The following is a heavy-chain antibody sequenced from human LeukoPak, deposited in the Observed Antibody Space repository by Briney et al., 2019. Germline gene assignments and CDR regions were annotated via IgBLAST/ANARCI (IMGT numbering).Heavy chain of an antibody. J-gene: IGHJ4*02. V-gene: IGHV3-23*01. D-gene: IGHD4-17*01. CDR1: GFTFSTYV. CDR2: ISGSDGST. CDR3: ASSYLTTVTTDDY. Sequence: GGSLRLSCAASGFTFSTYVMTWVRQAPGKSLEWVSLISGSDGSTYYADSVKGRFTISRDNAKNTLYLQMNSLRVEDTAVYYCASSYLTTVTTDDYWGQGTLVTVSS.